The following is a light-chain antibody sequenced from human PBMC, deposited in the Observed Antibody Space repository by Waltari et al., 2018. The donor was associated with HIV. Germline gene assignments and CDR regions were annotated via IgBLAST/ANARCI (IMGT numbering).Light chain of an antibody. CDR3: SSDTGSSSVV. Sequence: QSALTQPASVSGSPGQSITISCTGVRSDVGGSNYVSWYQQPPGKAPKRMVYEARNRPAGGSKRYPCSKSGKTASLTISGLRAEGEADYDCSSDTGSSSVVFGGGTKLTVL. V-gene: IGLV2-14*01. CDR1: RSDVGGSNY. CDR2: EAR. J-gene: IGLJ3*02.